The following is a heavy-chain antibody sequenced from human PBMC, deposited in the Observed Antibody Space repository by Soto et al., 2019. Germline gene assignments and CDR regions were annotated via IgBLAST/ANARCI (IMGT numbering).Heavy chain of an antibody. CDR3: AREGGPRITGTYYYGMDV. CDR2: IIPIFGTA. D-gene: IGHD1-7*01. CDR1: GGTCSSYA. Sequence: SVKVSCKASGGTCSSYAISWVRQAPGQGLEWMGGIIPIFGTANYAQKFQGRVTITADESTSTAYMELSSLRSEDTAVYYCAREGGPRITGTYYYGMDVWGQGTTVTVSS. J-gene: IGHJ6*02. V-gene: IGHV1-69*13.